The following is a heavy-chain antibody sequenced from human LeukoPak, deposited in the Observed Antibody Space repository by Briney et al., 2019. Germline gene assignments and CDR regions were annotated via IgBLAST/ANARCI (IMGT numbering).Heavy chain of an antibody. CDR2: IYTSGST. D-gene: IGHD5-18*01. J-gene: IGHJ4*02. Sequence: NPSETLSLTCTVSGGSISSYYWSWIRQPPGKGLEWIGYIYTSGSTNYNPSLKSRVTISVDTSKNQFSLKLSSVTAADTAVYYCARTVDTAMVYYFDYWGQGTLVTVSS. V-gene: IGHV4-4*09. CDR1: GGSISSYY. CDR3: ARTVDTAMVYYFDY.